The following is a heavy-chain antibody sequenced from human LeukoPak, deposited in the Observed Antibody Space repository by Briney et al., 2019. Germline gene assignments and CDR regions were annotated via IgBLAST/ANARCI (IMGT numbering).Heavy chain of an antibody. D-gene: IGHD3-10*01. CDR3: ARDRVLLWFGELLRWFDP. Sequence: SETLSLTCTVSGGSISSYYWSWIRQPPGKGLEWIGYIYYSGSTNYNPSLKSRATISVDTSKNQFSLKLSSVTAADTAVYYCARDRVLLWFGELLRWFDPWGQGTLVTVSS. J-gene: IGHJ5*02. V-gene: IGHV4-59*01. CDR2: IYYSGST. CDR1: GGSISSYY.